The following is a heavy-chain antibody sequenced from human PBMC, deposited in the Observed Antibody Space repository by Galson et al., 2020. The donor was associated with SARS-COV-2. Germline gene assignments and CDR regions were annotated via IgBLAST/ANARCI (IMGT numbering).Heavy chain of an antibody. CDR3: ARVTSGTYIFDS. CDR2: IYPGDSEI. V-gene: IGHV5-51*01. Sequence: KIGESLKISCKGSGYSFTSEWIGWVRQMPGKGLEWMGFIYPGDSEIRYSLSFQGQVTMSADKSVRTAYLQWSRLKASDTAIYYCARVTSGTYIFDSWGQETLVTVSS. D-gene: IGHD1-26*01. J-gene: IGHJ4*02. CDR1: GYSFTSEW.